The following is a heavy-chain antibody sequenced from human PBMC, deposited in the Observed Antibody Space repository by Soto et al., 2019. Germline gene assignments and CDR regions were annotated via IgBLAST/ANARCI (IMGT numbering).Heavy chain of an antibody. J-gene: IGHJ6*01. CDR3: AREIDGYYGMDV. CDR1: GGTFSTDS. CDR2: IIPMFGTA. Sequence: QVQLVQSGAEVKKPGSSVKVSCKASGGTFSTDSISWVRQAPGQGLEWMGGIIPMFGTANNAQKFQGRVTITADESTSTGYMALSSLRSADTAVYYCAREIDGYYGMDVWGQGTRVTVAS. V-gene: IGHV1-69*12.